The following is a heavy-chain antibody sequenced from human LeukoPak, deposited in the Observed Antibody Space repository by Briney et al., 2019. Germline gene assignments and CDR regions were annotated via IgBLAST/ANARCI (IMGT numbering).Heavy chain of an antibody. CDR1: GGSISSGDYY. V-gene: IGHV4-30-4*01. CDR2: IYYSGST. J-gene: IGHJ6*02. CDR3: ARDPGDLHYYYYGMDV. D-gene: IGHD2-21*02. Sequence: PSQTLSLTCTVSGGSISSGDYYWIWIRQPPGKGLEWIGYIYYSGSTYYNPSLKSRVTISVDTSKNQFSLKLSSVTAADTAVYYCARDPGDLHYYYYGMDVWGQGTTVTVSS.